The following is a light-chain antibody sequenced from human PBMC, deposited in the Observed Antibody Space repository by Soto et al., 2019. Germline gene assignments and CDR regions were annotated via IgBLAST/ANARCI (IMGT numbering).Light chain of an antibody. V-gene: IGKV1-5*03. CDR2: KAS. Sequence: DIQMTQSPSSVSASVGDRVTITCWASQTISSWLAWYQQKPGKAPKLLIYKASTLKSGVPSRFSGSGSGTEFTLTLSSLQPDDFATYYCQLYNSYSEAFGQGTKVDI. CDR3: QLYNSYSEA. J-gene: IGKJ1*01. CDR1: QTISSW.